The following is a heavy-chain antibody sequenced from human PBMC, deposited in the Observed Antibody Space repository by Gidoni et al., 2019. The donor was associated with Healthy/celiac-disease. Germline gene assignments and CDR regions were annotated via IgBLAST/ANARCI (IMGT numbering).Heavy chain of an antibody. CDR3: ARQVVGATLRVDY. J-gene: IGHJ4*02. CDR1: GGSISSSSYY. D-gene: IGHD1-26*01. Sequence: QLQLQESGPGLVKPSETLSLTCTVSGGSISSSSYYWGWIRQPPGKGLEWIGSIYYRGSTYYNPSLKSRVTISVDTSKTQFSLQLSSGTDADTAVYYCARQVVGATLRVDYWGQGTLVTVSS. V-gene: IGHV4-39*01. CDR2: IYYRGST.